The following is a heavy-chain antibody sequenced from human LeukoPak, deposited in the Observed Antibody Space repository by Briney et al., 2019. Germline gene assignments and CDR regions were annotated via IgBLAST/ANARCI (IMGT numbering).Heavy chain of an antibody. V-gene: IGHV4-39*01. J-gene: IGHJ4*02. CDR2: IYYSGST. Sequence: PSETLSLTCTVSGGSISSSSHCWGWIRQPPEKGLEWIGSIYYSGSTFYNPSLKSRVTISVDTSKNLFSLKLSSVTAADTAVYYCARQDGGYSGYDLHNFDYWGQGTLVTVSS. CDR3: ARQDGGYSGYDLHNFDY. D-gene: IGHD5-12*01. CDR1: GGSISSSSHC.